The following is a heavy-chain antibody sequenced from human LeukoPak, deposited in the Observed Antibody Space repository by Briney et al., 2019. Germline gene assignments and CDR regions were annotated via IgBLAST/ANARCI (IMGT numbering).Heavy chain of an antibody. D-gene: IGHD4-17*01. Sequence: PSETLSLTCTVSDGSFSSYYWSWIRQPPGKGLEWIGYIYYSGSTNYNPSLKSRVTISVDTSKSQFSLKLSSVTAADTAVYYCARARGNTVTTFAAWGQGTLVTVSS. CDR1: DGSFSSYY. CDR2: IYYSGST. CDR3: ARARGNTVTTFAA. J-gene: IGHJ4*02. V-gene: IGHV4-59*01.